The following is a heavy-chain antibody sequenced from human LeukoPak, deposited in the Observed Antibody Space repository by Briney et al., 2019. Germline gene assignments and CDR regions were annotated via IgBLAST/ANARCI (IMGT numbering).Heavy chain of an antibody. J-gene: IGHJ4*02. Sequence: GGSLRLSCAASGFTLSSYGMHWVRQAPGKELEWVAVISYDGSKKDYADSVKGRFTISRDDSKNTLFLQMNSLSAEDTAVYYCAKGGRDGYNSLDYWGQGTLVIVSS. CDR1: GFTLSSYG. D-gene: IGHD5-24*01. CDR3: AKGGRDGYNSLDY. V-gene: IGHV3-30*18. CDR2: ISYDGSKK.